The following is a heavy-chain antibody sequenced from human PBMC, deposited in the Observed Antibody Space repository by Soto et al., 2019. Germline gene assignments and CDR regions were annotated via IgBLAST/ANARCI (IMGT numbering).Heavy chain of an antibody. CDR2: INDRGSI. V-gene: IGHV4-34*01. Sequence: QVQLQQWGAGPLRPLETLSLTCGVSGGSFSGYYWAWIRQSPGKGLEWIGEINDRGSINYNPSLKSRVSISVDTSKNHYSLNMRSVTAAATDVYSCARESHDILTGPPWVWYFDLWGRGTLVTVSS. CDR3: ARESHDILTGPPWVWYFDL. D-gene: IGHD3-9*01. J-gene: IGHJ2*01. CDR1: GGSFSGYY.